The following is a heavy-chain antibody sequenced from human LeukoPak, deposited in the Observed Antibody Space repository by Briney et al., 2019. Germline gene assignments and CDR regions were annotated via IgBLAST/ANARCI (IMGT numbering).Heavy chain of an antibody. Sequence: GGSLRLSCAASGFTFSSYGMNWVRQAPGKGLEWISYIGISSGNTKYADSVKGRFTISGDKAKNSVYLQMNSLRVEDTAVSYCARDTKYAFDNWGQGTLVTVSS. D-gene: IGHD2-2*01. CDR3: ARDTKYAFDN. CDR1: GFTFSSYG. V-gene: IGHV3-48*01. CDR2: IGISSGNT. J-gene: IGHJ4*02.